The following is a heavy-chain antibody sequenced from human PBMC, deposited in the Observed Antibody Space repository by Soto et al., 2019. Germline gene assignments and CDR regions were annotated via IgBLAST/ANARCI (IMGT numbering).Heavy chain of an antibody. CDR3: VRGGYGEY. V-gene: IGHV1-18*01. D-gene: IGHD3-10*01. CDR2: ISAHNGNT. Sequence: QVHLVQSGAEVKKPGASVKVSCKGSGYAFTTYGITWVRQAPGQGLEWMGWISAHNGNTNYAQKLQGRVTVTRDTSTSTAYMELRSLRSDDAAVYYWVRGGYGEYWGQGALVTVS. CDR1: GYAFTTYG. J-gene: IGHJ4*02.